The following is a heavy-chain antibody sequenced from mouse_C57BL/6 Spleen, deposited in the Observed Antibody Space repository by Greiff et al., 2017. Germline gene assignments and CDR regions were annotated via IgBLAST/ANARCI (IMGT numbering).Heavy chain of an antibody. Sequence: EVPLLESGGGLVTPGGSLTLSCAASGFTFSSYAMSWVRQTPDKRLEWVATISDGGSYTYYPDNVKGRFTIARDNAKNNLYLQMSHLTSEDTAMYYCARDFQLGPFDSGGQGTPLPVSS. CDR1: GFTFSSYA. V-gene: IGHV5-4*01. CDR2: ISDGGSYT. D-gene: IGHD4-1*02. J-gene: IGHJ2*01. CDR3: ARDFQLGPFDS.